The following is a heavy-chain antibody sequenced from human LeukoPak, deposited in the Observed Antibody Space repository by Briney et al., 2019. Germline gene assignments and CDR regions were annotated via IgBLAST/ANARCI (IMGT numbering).Heavy chain of an antibody. D-gene: IGHD3-22*01. Sequence: SETLSLTCTVSGGSISSYYWSWIRQPPGKGLEWIGSIYYSGSTYYNPSLKSRVTISVDTSKNQFSLKLSSVTAADTAVYYCARLEIDSSGYIDYWGQGTLVTVSS. CDR2: IYYSGST. V-gene: IGHV4-59*05. CDR3: ARLEIDSSGYIDY. CDR1: GGSISSYY. J-gene: IGHJ4*02.